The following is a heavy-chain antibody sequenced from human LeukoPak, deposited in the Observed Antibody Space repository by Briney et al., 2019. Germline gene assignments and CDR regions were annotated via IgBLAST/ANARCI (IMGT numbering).Heavy chain of an antibody. V-gene: IGHV1-8*03. CDR2: MNPNSGNT. CDR3: ARGRQWPGFGFDP. Sequence: GASVKVSCKASGYTFTSYDISWVRQAPGQGLEWMGWMNPNSGNTGYAQKFQGRVTITRNTSISTAYMELSSLRSEDTAVYYCARGRQWPGFGFDPWGQGTLVTVSS. CDR1: GYTFTSYD. D-gene: IGHD6-19*01. J-gene: IGHJ5*02.